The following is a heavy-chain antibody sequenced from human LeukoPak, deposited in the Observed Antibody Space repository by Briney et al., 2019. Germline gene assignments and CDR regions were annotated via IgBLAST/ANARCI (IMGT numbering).Heavy chain of an antibody. Sequence: GGSLRLSCAASGFTVSSNYMSWVRQAPGKGLEWVSIIYSGGSTYYADSVKGRFTISRDNSKNTLFLQMNSLRAEDTAVYYCARDFELRTSDYWGQGTLVTVSS. V-gene: IGHV3-53*01. CDR3: ARDFELRTSDY. CDR1: GFTVSSNY. CDR2: IYSGGST. D-gene: IGHD3/OR15-3a*01. J-gene: IGHJ4*02.